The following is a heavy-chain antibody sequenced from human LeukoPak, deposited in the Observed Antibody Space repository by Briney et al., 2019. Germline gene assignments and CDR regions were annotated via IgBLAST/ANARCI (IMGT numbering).Heavy chain of an antibody. CDR2: IRFDGSDK. V-gene: IGHV3-30*02. D-gene: IGHD1-26*01. CDR3: ARVCGTYPCYYGMDV. J-gene: IGHJ6*02. CDR1: GFTFSSYG. Sequence: GGSLRLSCAASGFTFSSYGMHWVRQAPGKGLEWVAFIRFDGSDKYYADSVMGRFTISRDNSKNTVYLQMNSLRVDDTAVYYCARVCGTYPCYYGMDVWGQGATVTVSS.